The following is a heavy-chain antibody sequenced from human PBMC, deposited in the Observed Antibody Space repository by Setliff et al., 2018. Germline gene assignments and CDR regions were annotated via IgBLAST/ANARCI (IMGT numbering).Heavy chain of an antibody. V-gene: IGHV3-23*03. CDR1: GFTFSSYA. D-gene: IGHD1-1*01. CDR2: IFGGDSST. CDR3: AKVEKQLIRGSGFDL. J-gene: IGHJ4*02. Sequence: LRLSCTASGFTFSSYAVSWVRQAPGKGLEWVSTIFGGDSSTYYADSVRGRFTISRDNSRSTLYLQMNSLRVEDTALYYCAKVEKQLIRGSGFDLWGQGTLVTVSS.